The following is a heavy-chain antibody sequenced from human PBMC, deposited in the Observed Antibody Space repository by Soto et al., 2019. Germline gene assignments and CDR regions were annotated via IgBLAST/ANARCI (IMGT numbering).Heavy chain of an antibody. J-gene: IGHJ6*03. D-gene: IGHD3-3*01. CDR2: MNSNIFNT. V-gene: IGHV1-8*01. CDR1: GYTFTSYD. CDR3: ARGFFGFYDFWSGYYPNYYYYYMDV. Sequence: ASVKVSCKASGYTFTSYDINWVRQATGQGLEWMGWMNSNIFNTGFAQKFQGRVTLTRNTSISTAYIDLSSLSSEDTAFYYCARGFFGFYDFWSGYYPNYYYYYMDVWGKGTTVTVSS.